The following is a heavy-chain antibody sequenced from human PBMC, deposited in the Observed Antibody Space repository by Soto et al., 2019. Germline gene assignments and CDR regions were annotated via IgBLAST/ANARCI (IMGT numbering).Heavy chain of an antibody. Sequence: GGSLRLSCAASGFTFSSYGMHWVRQAPGKGLEWVAVISYDGRNKYYTDAVKGRFTISRDNSKNTLYLQMSSLRAEDTAVYYCVKDGSSGWPYFYDMDVWGQGTTVTVSS. CDR2: ISYDGRNK. CDR1: GFTFSSYG. D-gene: IGHD6-19*01. V-gene: IGHV3-30*18. CDR3: VKDGSSGWPYFYDMDV. J-gene: IGHJ6*02.